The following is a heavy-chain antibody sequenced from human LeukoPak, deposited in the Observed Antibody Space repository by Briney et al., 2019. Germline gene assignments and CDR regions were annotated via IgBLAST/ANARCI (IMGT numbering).Heavy chain of an antibody. CDR1: GFTFDDYG. CDR3: ARDLFPKDALGVATFDP. V-gene: IGHV3-30*02. D-gene: IGHD3-3*01. CDR2: IRYDGSNK. Sequence: PGGSLRLSCAASGFTFDDYGMSWVRQAPGKGLEWVAFIRYDGSNKYYADSVKGRFTISRDNSKNTLYLQMNSLRAEDTAVYYCARDLFPKDALGVATFDPWGQGTLVTVSS. J-gene: IGHJ5*02.